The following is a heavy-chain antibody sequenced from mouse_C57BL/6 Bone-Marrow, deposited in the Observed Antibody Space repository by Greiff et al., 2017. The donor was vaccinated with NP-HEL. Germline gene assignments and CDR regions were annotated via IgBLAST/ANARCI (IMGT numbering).Heavy chain of an antibody. J-gene: IGHJ3*01. V-gene: IGHV1-64*01. CDR1: GYTFTSYW. CDR2: IHPNSGST. CDR3: AREYYGSDLPC. D-gene: IGHD1-1*01. Sequence: VQLQQPGAELVKPGASVTLSCTASGYTFTSYWMHWVKQRPGQGLEWMGMIHPNSGSTNYNEKFTSKATLTVDKSSSTAYMQLSSLASEDAAVYYFAREYYGSDLPCRGKAALVTVAA.